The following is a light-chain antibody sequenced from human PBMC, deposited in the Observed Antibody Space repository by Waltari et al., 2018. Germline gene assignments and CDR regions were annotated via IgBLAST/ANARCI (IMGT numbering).Light chain of an antibody. CDR1: QSISSY. V-gene: IGKV1-39*01. Sequence: TQSPSSLSASVGDRVTITCRASQSISSYLNWYQQRPGKAPKLLIYAASSLQSGVPSRFSGRGSGTDFTLTISSLQPEDFATYYCQQSYSTPHFGPGTKVDIK. CDR2: AAS. CDR3: QQSYSTPH. J-gene: IGKJ3*01.